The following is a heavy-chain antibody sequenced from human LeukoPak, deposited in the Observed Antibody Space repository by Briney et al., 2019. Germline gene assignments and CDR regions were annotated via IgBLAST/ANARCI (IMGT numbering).Heavy chain of an antibody. J-gene: IGHJ4*02. Sequence: PGGPLRLSCAASGFPFSKYWMLWFRQAPGKGLEGVSRINTDGTVTTYADSVKGRFTVSRDNADNTMFLQMNSVRDEDTAVYYCATKQWLAPPPDSWGQGTPVTVSS. V-gene: IGHV3-74*01. CDR2: INTDGTVT. CDR3: ATKQWLAPPPDS. D-gene: IGHD6-19*01. CDR1: GFPFSKYW.